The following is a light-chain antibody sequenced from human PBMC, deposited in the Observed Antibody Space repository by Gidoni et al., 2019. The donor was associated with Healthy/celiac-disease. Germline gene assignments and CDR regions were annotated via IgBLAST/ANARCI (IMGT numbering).Light chain of an antibody. V-gene: IGLV3-21*04. CDR3: QVWDSSSDHVV. J-gene: IGLJ2*01. Sequence: SYLLTQPPSVPVAPGKTARITCGGNNIGSKSVHWYQQKPGQAPVLVIYYDSDRPSGIPERFSGSNSGNTATLTISRVEAGDEADYYCQVWDSSSDHVVFGGGTKLTVL. CDR2: YDS. CDR1: NIGSKS.